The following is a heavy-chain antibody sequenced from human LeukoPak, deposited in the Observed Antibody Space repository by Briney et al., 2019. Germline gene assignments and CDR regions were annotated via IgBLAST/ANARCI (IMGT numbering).Heavy chain of an antibody. CDR2: ISSSGSYI. V-gene: IGHV3-21*01. D-gene: IGHD4-11*01. CDR1: GFTFSSYS. J-gene: IGHJ4*02. CDR3: ARDYSASY. Sequence: GGSLRLSCAASGFTFSSYSVNWVRQAPGKGLEWVSSISSSGSYIYYADSVRGRFTISRDNAKNSLYLQMNSLRAEDTAVYYCARDYSASYWGQGTLVTVSS.